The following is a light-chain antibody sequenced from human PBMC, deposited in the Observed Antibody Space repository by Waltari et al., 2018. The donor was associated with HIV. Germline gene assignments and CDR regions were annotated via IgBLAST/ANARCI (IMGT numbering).Light chain of an antibody. CDR3: QQYNIRPRGNT. CDR2: GAA. J-gene: IGKJ2*01. CDR1: QGVGSN. Sequence: DIVMTQSPAILSVSPGERVTLSCRASQGVGSNLAWYQQKVSQAPRLLIYGAATRAAEIPVRFSGSGSGTDFTLTIDSLQSEDFATYYCQQYNIRPRGNTFGQGTKLQIK. V-gene: IGKV3-15*01.